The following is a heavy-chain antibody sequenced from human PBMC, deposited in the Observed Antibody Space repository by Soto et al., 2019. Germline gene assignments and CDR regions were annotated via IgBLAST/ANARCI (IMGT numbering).Heavy chain of an antibody. V-gene: IGHV3-23*01. CDR3: ALRIAAAGFPPGWYFDL. CDR2: ISGSGGST. CDR1: GFTFSSYA. D-gene: IGHD6-13*01. Sequence: EVQLLESGGGLVQPGGSLRLSCAASGFTFSSYAMSWVRQAPGKGLEWVSAISGSGGSTYYADSVKGRFTISRDNSKNTLYLQMNSLRAEDTAVYYCALRIAAAGFPPGWYFDLWGRGTLVTVSS. J-gene: IGHJ2*01.